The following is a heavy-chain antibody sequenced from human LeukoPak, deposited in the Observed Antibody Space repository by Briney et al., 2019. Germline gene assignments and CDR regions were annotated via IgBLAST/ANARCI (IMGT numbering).Heavy chain of an antibody. V-gene: IGHV4-59*01. D-gene: IGHD2-2*01. CDR1: GGSMSSYY. CDR3: ARGYCSSTSCPIRDYYYYMDV. CDR2: IYYSGST. J-gene: IGHJ6*03. Sequence: SETLSLTCTVSGGSMSSYYWSWIRQPPGKGLEWIGYIYYSGSTNYNPSLKSRVTISVDTSKNQFSLKLSSVTAADTAVYYCARGYCSSTSCPIRDYYYYMDVWGKGTTVTVSS.